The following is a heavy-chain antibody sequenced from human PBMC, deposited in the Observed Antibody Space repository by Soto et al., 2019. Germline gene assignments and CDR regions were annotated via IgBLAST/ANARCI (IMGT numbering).Heavy chain of an antibody. CDR3: AKASEWLFGNWFDP. V-gene: IGHV3-23*01. CDR1: GFSFTDFA. Sequence: PGGSLRLSCAASGFSFTDFAMSWVRQPPGKGLEWVSSISGTGGRTHYADSVKGRFSISRDNSRNTLSLQMNSLRAEDTALYYCAKASEWLFGNWFDPWGQVPLVTFSS. CDR2: ISGTGGRT. D-gene: IGHD3-3*01. J-gene: IGHJ5*02.